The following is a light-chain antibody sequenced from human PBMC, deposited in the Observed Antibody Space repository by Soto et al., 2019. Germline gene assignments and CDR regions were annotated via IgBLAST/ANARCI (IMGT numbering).Light chain of an antibody. CDR2: LTS. V-gene: IGKV3-11*01. J-gene: IGKJ1*01. Sequence: EIVLTQSPATLSSFPGDRVTLSCRASQAVNTSLAWYQHKPGQAPRLLIYLTSNRAAGIPARFSGSGSGTDFTLTISDVEHEDFAVYYCHQRQSWPRTFGQGTKVDIK. CDR3: HQRQSWPRT. CDR1: QAVNTS.